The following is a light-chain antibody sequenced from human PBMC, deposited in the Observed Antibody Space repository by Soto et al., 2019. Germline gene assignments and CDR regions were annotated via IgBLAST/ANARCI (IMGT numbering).Light chain of an antibody. CDR3: QSYDSSLSVSYV. J-gene: IGLJ1*01. CDR2: NNN. Sequence: QSVLTQPPSASGTPGQRATISCSGSSSNIGSNTVNWYQQLPGTSPKLLMYNNNERPSGVPDRSSGSKSGTSASLAISGLQSEDEADYYCQSYDSSLSVSYVFGTGTKVTVL. CDR1: SSNIGSNT. V-gene: IGLV1-44*01.